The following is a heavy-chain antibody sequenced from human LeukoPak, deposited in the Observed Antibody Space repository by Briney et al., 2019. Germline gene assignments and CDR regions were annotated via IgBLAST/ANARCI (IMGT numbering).Heavy chain of an antibody. V-gene: IGHV4-34*01. J-gene: IGHJ3*02. CDR3: ARLPSSHYDFWSGYSASGAFDI. Sequence: SETLSLTCAVSGGSFSGYYWSWIRQPPGKGLEWIGEINHSGSTNYNPSLKSRVTISVDTSKNQFSLKLSSVTAADTAVYYCARLPSSHYDFWSGYSASGAFDIWGQGTMVTVSS. CDR2: INHSGST. CDR1: GGSFSGYY. D-gene: IGHD3-3*01.